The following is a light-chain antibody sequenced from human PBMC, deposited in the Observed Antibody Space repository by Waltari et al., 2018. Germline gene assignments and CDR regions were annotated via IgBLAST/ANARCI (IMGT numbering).Light chain of an antibody. CDR2: DVN. CDR1: SSDVGGYDF. Sequence: QSALTQPRSVSGSPGQSVTISCTGTSSDVGGYDFVSWYQQYPGKAPKLIIYDVNKWPPGVPDRFSGSKSGNTASLTISGLLNEDEADYYCCSYAGADTSVIFGGGTTLTVL. V-gene: IGLV2-11*01. J-gene: IGLJ2*01. CDR3: CSYAGADTSVI.